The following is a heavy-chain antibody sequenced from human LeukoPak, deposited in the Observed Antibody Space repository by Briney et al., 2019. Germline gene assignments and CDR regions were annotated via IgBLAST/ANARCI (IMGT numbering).Heavy chain of an antibody. V-gene: IGHV4-39*01. CDR1: GGSISRSSYH. CDR2: IYYSGST. D-gene: IGHD1-26*01. J-gene: IGHJ4*02. CDR3: ARGLRWDLTISGTSTFDY. Sequence: SETLSLTCTVSGGSISRSSYHWGWIRQPPGKGLEWIGSIYYSGSTYYRPSLKSRVTMSVDTSKNQFSLRLSSVTAADTAVYYCARGLRWDLTISGTSTFDYWGQGSLVTVSS.